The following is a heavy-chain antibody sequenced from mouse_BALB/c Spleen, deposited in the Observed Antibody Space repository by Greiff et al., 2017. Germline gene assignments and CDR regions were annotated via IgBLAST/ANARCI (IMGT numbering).Heavy chain of an antibody. J-gene: IGHJ3*01. D-gene: IGHD4-1*01. CDR1: GFTFSSYW. Sequence: EVKLVESGGGLVQPGGSMKLSCVASGFTFSSYWMSWVRQSPEKGLEWVAEIRLKSDNYATHYAESVKGKFTISRDDSKSRLYLQMNSLRAEDTGIYYCTVLGRGFAYWGQGTLVTVSA. CDR3: TVLGRGFAY. CDR2: IRLKSDNYAT. V-gene: IGHV6-3*01.